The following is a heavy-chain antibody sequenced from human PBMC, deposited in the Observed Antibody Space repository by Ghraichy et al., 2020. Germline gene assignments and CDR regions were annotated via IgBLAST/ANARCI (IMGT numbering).Heavy chain of an antibody. Sequence: LSLTCAASGFIFSDCSMNWVRQAPGKGLEWVSSISNSSSYIFYADSVKGRFTVSRDTAKNSLYLQMNSLRAEDTAVYYCVLCSGGNCAQGPTGYDYWGQGTLGTVCS. D-gene: IGHD2-15*01. V-gene: IGHV3-21*01. CDR3: VLCSGGNCAQGPTGYDY. CDR2: ISNSSSYI. J-gene: IGHJ4*02. CDR1: GFIFSDCS.